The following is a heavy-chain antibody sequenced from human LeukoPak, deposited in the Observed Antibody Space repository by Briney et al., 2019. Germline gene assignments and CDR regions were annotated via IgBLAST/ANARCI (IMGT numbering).Heavy chain of an antibody. CDR2: ISGSGGST. CDR3: ATKIFLAGFDY. V-gene: IGHV3-23*01. J-gene: IGHJ4*02. Sequence: GGSLRLSCAASGFTFSSYAMSWVRQAPGKGLEWVSAISGSGGSTYYADSVKGRFTVSRDNSKNTLYLQMNSLRAEDTAVYYCATKIFLAGFDYWGQGTLVTVSS. CDR1: GFTFSSYA. D-gene: IGHD3-3*01.